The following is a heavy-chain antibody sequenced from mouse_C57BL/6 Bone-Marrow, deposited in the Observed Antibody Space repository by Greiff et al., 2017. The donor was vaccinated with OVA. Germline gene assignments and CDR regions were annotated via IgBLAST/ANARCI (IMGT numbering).Heavy chain of an antibody. V-gene: IGHV1-4*01. D-gene: IGHD2-5*01. J-gene: IGHJ4*01. CDR3: ERRNSNYGAMDY. Sequence: VQLQQSGAELARPGASVKMSCKASGYTFTSYTMHWVKQRPGQGLEWIGYINPSSGYTKYNQKFKDKATLTADKSSSTAYMQLSSLTSEDSAVYYCERRNSNYGAMDYWGQGTSVTVSS. CDR2: INPSSGYT. CDR1: GYTFTSYT.